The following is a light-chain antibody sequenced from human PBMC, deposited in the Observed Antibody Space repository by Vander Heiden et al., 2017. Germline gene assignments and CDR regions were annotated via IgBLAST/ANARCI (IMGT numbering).Light chain of an antibody. J-gene: IGKJ2*01. CDR3: RQTLQSPYT. Sequence: DTVMTQSPLSLPVTPGEPASISCRSSQSLLSSNGYNYLDWYLQKPGQSPQLLIYLGSNRASGVPDRFSGSGSGTDFTLRISRVEAEDVGVFYCRQTLQSPYTFGLGTKVEI. CDR2: LGS. V-gene: IGKV2-28*01. CDR1: QSLLSSNGYNY.